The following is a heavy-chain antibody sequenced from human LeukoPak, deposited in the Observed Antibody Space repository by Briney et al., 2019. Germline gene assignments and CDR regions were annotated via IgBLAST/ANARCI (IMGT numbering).Heavy chain of an antibody. Sequence: GGSLRLSCAASGFTFNTNAMNWVRQAPGKGLEWVSGISGSGNNTYYTNSVKGRFTISRDNSKNTLYLQMNNLRAEDTAVYYCAKFDSSGSPYWSPSDYWGQGVLVTVSA. CDR1: GFTFNTNA. CDR3: AKFDSSGSPYWSPSDY. D-gene: IGHD3-10*01. CDR2: ISGSGNNT. J-gene: IGHJ4*02. V-gene: IGHV3-23*01.